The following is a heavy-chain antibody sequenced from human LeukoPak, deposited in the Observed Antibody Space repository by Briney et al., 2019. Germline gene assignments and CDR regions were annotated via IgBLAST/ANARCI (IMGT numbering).Heavy chain of an antibody. J-gene: IGHJ5*02. CDR1: GYTFTNYY. Sequence: ASVKVSCKASGYTFTNYYMHWVRQAPGQGLEWMGLINPSGGSTSYAEKFQGRVVMTRDMSTTTDYMELSSLRSEDTAVYYCARDNSIGGRGWWFDPWGQGTLVTVSS. D-gene: IGHD4-23*01. V-gene: IGHV1-46*01. CDR3: ARDNSIGGRGWWFDP. CDR2: INPSGGST.